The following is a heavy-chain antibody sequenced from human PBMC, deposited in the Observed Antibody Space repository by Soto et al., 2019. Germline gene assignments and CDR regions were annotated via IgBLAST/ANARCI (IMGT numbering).Heavy chain of an antibody. D-gene: IGHD2-8*01. CDR1: GGSISSSSYY. V-gene: IGHV4-39*01. CDR2: IYYSGST. Sequence: QLQLQESGPGLVKPSETLSLTCTVSGGSISSSSYYWGWIRQPPGKGLEWIGSIYYSGSTYYNPSLKSRVTISVDTSKNQFSLKLSSVTAADTAMYYCARQAGYCTNGVCSRSGWYLDYWGQGTLVTVSS. J-gene: IGHJ4*02. CDR3: ARQAGYCTNGVCSRSGWYLDY.